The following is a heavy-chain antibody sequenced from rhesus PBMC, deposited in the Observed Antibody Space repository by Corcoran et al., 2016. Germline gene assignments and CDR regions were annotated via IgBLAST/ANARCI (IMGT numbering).Heavy chain of an antibody. CDR1: GGSISSSY. J-gene: IGHJ4*01. Sequence: QLQLQESGPGLVKPSETLSVTCAVSGGSISSSYWSWIRQAPGKGLEWVGSTYVSGSIASNNPSLKRRVPLSVDTSQTQLSLKLSSVTTADTAVYYCASSRYCTGSGCLDYWGQGVLVTVSS. D-gene: IGHD2-21*01. CDR2: TYVSGSIA. V-gene: IGHV4-169*01. CDR3: ASSRYCTGSGCLDY.